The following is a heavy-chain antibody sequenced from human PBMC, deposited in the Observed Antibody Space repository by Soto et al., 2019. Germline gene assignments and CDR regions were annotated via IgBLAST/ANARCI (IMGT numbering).Heavy chain of an antibody. J-gene: IGHJ6*02. Sequence: QVPLVQSGAEVKKPGASVKVSCKASGYTFTSYGISWVRQAPGQGLEWMGWISAYNGNTNYAQKLQGRVTMTTDTSTSTAYMELRSLRSDDTAVYYCARDRYDFWSGYFPRVYYYYGMDVWGQGTTVTVSS. CDR3: ARDRYDFWSGYFPRVYYYYGMDV. CDR1: GYTFTSYG. CDR2: ISAYNGNT. V-gene: IGHV1-18*01. D-gene: IGHD3-3*01.